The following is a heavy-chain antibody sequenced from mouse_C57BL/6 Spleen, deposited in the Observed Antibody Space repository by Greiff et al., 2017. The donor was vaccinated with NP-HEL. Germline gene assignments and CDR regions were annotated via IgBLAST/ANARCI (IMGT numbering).Heavy chain of an antibody. J-gene: IGHJ2*01. Sequence: QVHVKQSGAELVKPGASVKMSCKASGYTFTTYPIEWMKQNHGKSLEWIGNFHPYNDDTKYNEKFKGKATLTVEKSSSTVYLELSRLTSDDSAVYYCARENYYGSSYDYWGQGTTLTVSS. CDR3: ARENYYGSSYDY. D-gene: IGHD1-1*01. CDR1: GYTFTTYP. V-gene: IGHV1-47*01. CDR2: FHPYNDDT.